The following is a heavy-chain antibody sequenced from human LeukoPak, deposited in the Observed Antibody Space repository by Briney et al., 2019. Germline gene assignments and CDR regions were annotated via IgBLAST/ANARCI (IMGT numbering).Heavy chain of an antibody. CDR3: ARGPITFAGVIVTYYFDY. CDR1: GYTFTGYY. D-gene: IGHD3-16*02. Sequence: ASVKVSCKASGYTFTGYYMHWVRQAPGQGLEWMGWINPNSGGTNYAQKFQGRVTMTRDTSISTAYMELSRLRSDDTAVYYCARGPITFAGVIVTYYFDYWGQGTLVTVSS. J-gene: IGHJ4*02. CDR2: INPNSGGT. V-gene: IGHV1-2*02.